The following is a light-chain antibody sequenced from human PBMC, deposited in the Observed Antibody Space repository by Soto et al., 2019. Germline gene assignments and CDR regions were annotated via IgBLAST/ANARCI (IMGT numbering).Light chain of an antibody. CDR1: RTLFYSSNNKNY. Sequence: DIVMTQSPDSLAVSLGERATINCKSNRTLFYSSNNKNYLAWYQEKPGQPPKQLIYWASTRQSGVPDRFSGSGSGTDFTLTISSLQAEDVAVYYCQQYYSTPPAFVQGTEVEIK. V-gene: IGKV4-1*01. CDR2: WAS. J-gene: IGKJ1*01. CDR3: QQYYSTPPA.